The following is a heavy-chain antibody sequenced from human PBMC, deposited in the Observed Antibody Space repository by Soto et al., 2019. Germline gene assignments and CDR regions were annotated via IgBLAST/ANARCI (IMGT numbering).Heavy chain of an antibody. CDR2: INSGSTSV. D-gene: IGHD3-22*01. J-gene: IGHJ4*02. CDR1: GFIFNSYS. CDR3: GSSASPDAY. Sequence: EVQLVESGGGLVQPGGSLRLSCVASGFIFNSYSMNWVRQAPGKGLEWISYINSGSTSVFYADSVKGRFTISRDNAKNSLYLQMNSLRAEDTAVYYSGSSASPDAYWGQGTLVTVSS. V-gene: IGHV3-48*01.